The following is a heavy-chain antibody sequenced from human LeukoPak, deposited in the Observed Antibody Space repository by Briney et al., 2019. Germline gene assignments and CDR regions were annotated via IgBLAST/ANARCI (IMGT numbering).Heavy chain of an antibody. Sequence: SQTLSLTCAISGDSVSSNSAAWNWIRQSPSRGLEWLGRTYYRSKWYNDYAVSVRSRITINPDTSKNQFSLKLSSVTAADTAVYYCARPVGYCSGGSCYSDVYYFDYWGQGTLVTVSS. J-gene: IGHJ4*02. D-gene: IGHD2-15*01. CDR1: GDSVSSNSAA. V-gene: IGHV6-1*01. CDR3: ARPVGYCSGGSCYSDVYYFDY. CDR2: TYYRSKWYN.